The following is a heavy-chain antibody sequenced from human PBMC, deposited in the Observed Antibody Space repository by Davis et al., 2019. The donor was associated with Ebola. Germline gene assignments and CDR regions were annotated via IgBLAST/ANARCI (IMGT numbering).Heavy chain of an antibody. V-gene: IGHV1-69*06. CDR2: IIPLFGTT. J-gene: IGHJ3*02. Sequence: SVKVSCKASGGSFGSYTVTWVRQAPGQGLEWVGGIIPLFGTTNYAQKFQGRVTLTADKSTGTVYMELSSLKSEDTALYYCARKVAVAHVAFEIWGQGAMVTVSS. CDR1: GGSFGSYT. D-gene: IGHD6-19*01. CDR3: ARKVAVAHVAFEI.